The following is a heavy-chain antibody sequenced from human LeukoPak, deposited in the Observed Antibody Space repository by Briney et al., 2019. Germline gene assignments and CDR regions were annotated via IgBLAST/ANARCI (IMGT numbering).Heavy chain of an antibody. V-gene: IGHV3-7*01. CDR3: ARYRSGIVGATGYYYMDV. J-gene: IGHJ6*03. Sequence: PGGSLRLSCAASGFTFSSYWMSWVRQAPGKGLEWVANIKQDGSEKYYVGSVKGRFTISRDNAKNSLYLQMNSLRAEDTAVYYCARYRSGIVGATGYYYMDVWGKGTTVTVSS. D-gene: IGHD1-26*01. CDR2: IKQDGSEK. CDR1: GFTFSSYW.